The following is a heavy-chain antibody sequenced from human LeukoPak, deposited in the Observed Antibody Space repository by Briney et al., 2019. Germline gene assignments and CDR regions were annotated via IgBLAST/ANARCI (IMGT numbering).Heavy chain of an antibody. CDR1: GFTFSSYN. D-gene: IGHD1-1*01. Sequence: GGSLRPSCAASGFTFSSYNMNWVRQAPGKGLEWVSAISGSGGSTYYADSVKGRFTNSRDNSKNTLYLQMNSLRAEGTAVYYCATKGGRGYYYYYMDVWGKGTTVTVSS. J-gene: IGHJ6*03. V-gene: IGHV3-23*01. CDR2: ISGSGGST. CDR3: ATKGGRGYYYYYMDV.